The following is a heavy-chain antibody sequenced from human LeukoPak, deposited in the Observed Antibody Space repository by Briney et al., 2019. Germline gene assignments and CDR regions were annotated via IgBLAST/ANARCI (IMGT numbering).Heavy chain of an antibody. V-gene: IGHV1-46*01. D-gene: IGHD3-22*01. CDR2: INPSGGST. Sequence: VASVKVSCKASGYTFTSYYMHWVRQAPGQGLEWMGIINPSGGSTSYAQKFQGRVTMTRDMSTSTVYMELSSLRSEDTAVYYCARARDYDSSGYYIYYYYYYMDVWGKGTTVTVSS. CDR1: GYTFTSYY. J-gene: IGHJ6*03. CDR3: ARARDYDSSGYYIYYYYYYMDV.